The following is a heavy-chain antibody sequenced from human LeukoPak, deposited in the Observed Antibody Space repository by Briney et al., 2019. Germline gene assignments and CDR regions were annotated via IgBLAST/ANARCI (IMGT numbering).Heavy chain of an antibody. V-gene: IGHV1-46*01. J-gene: IGHJ4*02. CDR3: TTDKGGSYSDY. CDR2: NTPNGGNT. CDR1: VYTFTTYY. Sequence: AASVKDTFMSSVYTFTTYYIHGVRQAPGQGVEWVGINTPNGGNTNYAQKHQGRDTMTRDTSTGTVYMELSSLRSEDTAVYYCTTDKGGSYSDYWGQGTLVTVS. D-gene: IGHD1-26*01.